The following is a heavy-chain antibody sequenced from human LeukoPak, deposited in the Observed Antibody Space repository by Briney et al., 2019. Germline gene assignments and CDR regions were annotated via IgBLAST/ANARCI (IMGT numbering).Heavy chain of an antibody. CDR3: AVILCGGDCYAEYFQH. Sequence: ASVKVSCKASGYTFTSYGISWVRQAPGQGLEWMGWISAYNGNTNYAQKLQGRVTMTTDTSTSTAYMELRSLRSDDTAVYYCAVILCGGDCYAEYFQHWGQGTLATVSS. CDR2: ISAYNGNT. CDR1: GYTFTSYG. J-gene: IGHJ1*01. D-gene: IGHD2-21*02. V-gene: IGHV1-18*01.